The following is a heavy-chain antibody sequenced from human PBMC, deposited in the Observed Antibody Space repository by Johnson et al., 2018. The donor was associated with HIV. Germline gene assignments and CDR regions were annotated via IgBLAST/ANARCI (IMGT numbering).Heavy chain of an antibody. CDR1: GFTFSSYA. CDR2: ISYDGSNK. J-gene: IGHJ3*02. D-gene: IGHD6-13*01. Sequence: QVQLVESGGGVVQPGRSVILSCAASGFTFSSYAMHWVRQAPGKGLEWVAVISYDGSNKYYADSVKGHFTIPRDNSKNPLYLQMNSLRAEDTVVYYCAPAGPDAFDIWGQGTMVTVSS. CDR3: APAGPDAFDI. V-gene: IGHV3-30*04.